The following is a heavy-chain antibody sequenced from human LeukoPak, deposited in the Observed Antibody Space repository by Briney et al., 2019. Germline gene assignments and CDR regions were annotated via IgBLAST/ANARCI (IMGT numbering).Heavy chain of an antibody. CDR3: ARGADYDILTGYIGYFDY. D-gene: IGHD3-9*01. Sequence: GRSLRLSCAASGFTFSSYAMHWVRQAPGKGLEWVAVISYDGSNKYYADSVKGRLTISRDNSKNTLYLQMNSLRAEDTAVYYCARGADYDILTGYIGYFDYWGQGTLVTVSS. V-gene: IGHV3-30*04. CDR1: GFTFSSYA. J-gene: IGHJ4*02. CDR2: ISYDGSNK.